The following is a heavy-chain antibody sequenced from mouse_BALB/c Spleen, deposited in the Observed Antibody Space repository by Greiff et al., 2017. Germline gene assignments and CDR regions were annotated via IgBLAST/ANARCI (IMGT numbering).Heavy chain of an antibody. CDR3: ARVVRDGYPYWYFDV. D-gene: IGHD2-3*01. CDR2: ISYDGSN. Sequence: ESGPGLVKPSQSLSLTCSVTGYSITSGYYWNWIRQFPGNKLEWMGYISYDGSNNYNPSLKNRISITRDTSKNQFFLKLNSVTTEDIATYYCARVVRDGYPYWYFDVWGAGTTVTVSS. V-gene: IGHV3-6*02. J-gene: IGHJ1*01. CDR1: GYSITSGYY.